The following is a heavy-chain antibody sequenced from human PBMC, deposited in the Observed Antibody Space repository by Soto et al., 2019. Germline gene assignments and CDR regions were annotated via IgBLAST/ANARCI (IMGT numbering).Heavy chain of an antibody. J-gene: IGHJ6*02. CDR2: INPSGGST. Sequence: GASVKVSCKASGYTFTSYYMHWVRQAPGQGLEWMGIINPSGGSTSYAQKFQGRVTMTRYTSTSTVYMELSSLRSEDTAVYYCARDPTTVTYGTPRSYYYYGMDVWGQGTTVTVSS. D-gene: IGHD4-17*01. V-gene: IGHV1-46*01. CDR1: GYTFTSYY. CDR3: ARDPTTVTYGTPRSYYYYGMDV.